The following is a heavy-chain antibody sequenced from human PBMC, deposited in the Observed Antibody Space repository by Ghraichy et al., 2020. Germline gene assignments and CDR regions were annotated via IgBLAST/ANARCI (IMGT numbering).Heavy chain of an antibody. V-gene: IGHV3-23*01. CDR2: INDNGHYT. J-gene: IGHJ4*02. D-gene: IGHD4-23*01. Sequence: GSLRLSCAASGFTFSNCGMSWVRQAPGRGLKGVAAINDNGHYTYYADSVKGRFTISRDNSKNTLYLEMNSLRAEDTAVYYCTRAGTQTGGNSGDDYWGQGTLVTVSS. CDR3: TRAGTQTGGNSGDDY. CDR1: GFTFSNCG.